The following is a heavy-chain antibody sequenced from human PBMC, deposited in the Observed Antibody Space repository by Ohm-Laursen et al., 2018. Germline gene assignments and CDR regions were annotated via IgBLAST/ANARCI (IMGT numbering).Heavy chain of an antibody. CDR2: ISSSGSTI. V-gene: IGHV3-11*01. Sequence: SLRLSCTASGFTFSDYYMSWIRQAPGKGLEWVSYISSSGSTIYYADSVKGRFTISRDNAKNSLYLQMNSLRAEDTALYYCAKAPVGWELLGGIFDYWGQGTLVTVSS. J-gene: IGHJ4*02. CDR1: GFTFSDYY. CDR3: AKAPVGWELLGGIFDY. D-gene: IGHD1-26*01.